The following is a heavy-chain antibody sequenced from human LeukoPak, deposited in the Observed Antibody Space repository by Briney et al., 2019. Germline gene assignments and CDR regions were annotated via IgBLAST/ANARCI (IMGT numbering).Heavy chain of an antibody. CDR2: INHSGSS. J-gene: IGHJ4*02. Sequence: SQSLSPTCAVSGASISSAGYPWGWIRQPPGKGLEWIGYINHSGSSYYNPSLKSRVTISVDRYKIQLSLKLRSVTAADTAVYDCARGGDLAYFDYWGQGTLVTVSS. V-gene: IGHV4-30-2*01. CDR1: GASISSAGYP. D-gene: IGHD3-16*01. CDR3: ARGGDLAYFDY.